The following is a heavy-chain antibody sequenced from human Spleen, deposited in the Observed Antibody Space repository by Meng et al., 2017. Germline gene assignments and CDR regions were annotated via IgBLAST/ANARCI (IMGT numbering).Heavy chain of an antibody. D-gene: IGHD4-11*01. CDR3: ARGPTTMAHDFDY. CDR2: KKHSGST. CDR1: GGDISDYY. Sequence: LPKCAVVTSKPSQNLSPTCAGSGGDISDYYWSWIRQTPGKGLEWIGKKKHSGSTNYHPSLESRDTISVDTAQNNLSLKLSSVNAADSDVYYCARGPTTMAHDFDYWGQGTLVTVSS. V-gene: IGHV4-34*01. J-gene: IGHJ4*02.